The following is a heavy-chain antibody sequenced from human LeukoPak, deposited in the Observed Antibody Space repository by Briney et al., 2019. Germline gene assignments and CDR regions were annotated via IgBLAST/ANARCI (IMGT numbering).Heavy chain of an antibody. CDR2: ITSTGGYT. V-gene: IGHV3-21*01. D-gene: IGHD4-23*01. CDR1: GFTFSSYN. Sequence: GGSLRLSCAASGFTFSSYNMNWVRQAPGKGLEWVSSITSTGGYTFYADSVKGRFTISRDNAKNSLYLQMNSLRAEDTAVYYCTRDKRRSAVVGLRWQTLHDAFDIWGQGTMVTVSS. CDR3: TRDKRRSAVVGLRWQTLHDAFDI. J-gene: IGHJ3*02.